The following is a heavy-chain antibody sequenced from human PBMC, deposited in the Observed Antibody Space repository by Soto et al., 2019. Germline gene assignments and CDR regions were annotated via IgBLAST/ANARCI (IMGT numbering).Heavy chain of an antibody. CDR1: GFTFSNFR. V-gene: IGHV3-48*01. CDR2: INTRGSTSTAT. D-gene: IGHD2-21*02. Sequence: EVQLVESGGGLVQPGGSLRLSCAASGFTFSNFRMNWVRQAPGKGLEWVSHINTRGSTSTATYYADSVRGRFTISRDDAKNSLYLEMNSLRGDDTAVYYCARQVYSVVTPLDYWGRGTLVTVSS. CDR3: ARQVYSVVTPLDY. J-gene: IGHJ4*02.